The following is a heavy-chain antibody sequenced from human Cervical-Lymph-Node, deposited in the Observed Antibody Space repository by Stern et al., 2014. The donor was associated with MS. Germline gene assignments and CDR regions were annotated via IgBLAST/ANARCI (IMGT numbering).Heavy chain of an antibody. D-gene: IGHD1-26*01. CDR2: IWFDANNK. V-gene: IGHV3-33*01. CDR3: AREAPGANYGMDV. Sequence: VQLLESGGGVVQPGRSLRLSCAAAGFTFSTYAMHWVRQAPGKGPEWVAVIWFDANNKNYADAVTGRFTISRDNSQNTLYLQMNSLRAEDTAVYYCAREAPGANYGMDVWGQGTTVTVSS. CDR1: GFTFSTYA. J-gene: IGHJ6*02.